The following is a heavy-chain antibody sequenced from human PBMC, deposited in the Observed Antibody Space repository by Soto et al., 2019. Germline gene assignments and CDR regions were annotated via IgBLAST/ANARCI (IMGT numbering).Heavy chain of an antibody. CDR3: ARDRLMVRDGSDY. CDR2: VHQPGQV. J-gene: IGHJ4*02. Sequence: TRSLTCSVSGYSISSGSYWAWIRQAPGKGLGWIATVHQPGQVFYNPSFGSRVSISLDASKDQFSLSLQSVTAADTAVYYCARDRLMVRDGSDYWGQGILVTVSS. V-gene: IGHV4-38-2*02. D-gene: IGHD3-10*01. CDR1: GYSISSGSY.